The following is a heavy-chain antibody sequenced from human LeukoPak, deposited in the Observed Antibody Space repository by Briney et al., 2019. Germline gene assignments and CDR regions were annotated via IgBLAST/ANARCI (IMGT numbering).Heavy chain of an antibody. CDR3: ARGYCSGGSCFNFDY. D-gene: IGHD2-15*01. CDR1: GYTFTGDY. CDR2: INPNSGGT. Sequence: ASVNVSCKASGYTFTGDYMHWVRQAPGQGLEWMGWINPNSGGTNYAQKFQGRVTMTRDTSISTAYMELSRLRSDDTAVYYCARGYCSGGSCFNFDYWGQGTLVTVSS. V-gene: IGHV1-2*02. J-gene: IGHJ4*02.